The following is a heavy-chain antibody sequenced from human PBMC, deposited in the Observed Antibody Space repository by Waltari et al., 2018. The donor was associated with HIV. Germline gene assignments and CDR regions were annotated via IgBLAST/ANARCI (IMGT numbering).Heavy chain of an antibody. CDR2: MSFDGNNK. D-gene: IGHD3-3*01. Sequence: QVQLVESGGGVVQPGRSLRLSCAASGFPFSRYAMHWDRQAPGKGLEWVAVMSFDGNNKYYADSVKGRFTISRDNSKNTLYLQMNSLRAEDTGVYYCARDTRGFLDWLFGYWGQGTLVTVSS. J-gene: IGHJ4*02. CDR3: ARDTRGFLDWLFGY. CDR1: GFPFSRYA. V-gene: IGHV3-30-3*01.